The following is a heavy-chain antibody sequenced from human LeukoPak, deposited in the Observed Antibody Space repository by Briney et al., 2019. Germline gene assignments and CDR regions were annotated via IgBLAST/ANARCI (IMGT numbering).Heavy chain of an antibody. V-gene: IGHV3-20*04. CDR3: ARPVVAATTPDTFDI. J-gene: IGHJ3*02. CDR1: GFTFDDYG. Sequence: GGSLRLSCAASGFTFDDYGMSWVRQAPGKGLEWVSGINWNGGSTGYADSVKGRFTISRDNAKNSLYLQMNSLRAEDTALYYCARPVVAATTPDTFDIWGQGTMVTVSS. D-gene: IGHD2-15*01. CDR2: INWNGGST.